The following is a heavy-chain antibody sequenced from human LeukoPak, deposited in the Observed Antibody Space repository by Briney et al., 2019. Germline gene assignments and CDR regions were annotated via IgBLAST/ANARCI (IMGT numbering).Heavy chain of an antibody. CDR3: ARLGALHDAFDV. Sequence: SEPLSLPCTVSGDPLRSYYWSWMRQPPAKGLEWVGNIHYSGSTKYSSSLKSRVTISVDTSNNQFSLRVTSLTAADTAVYYCARLGALHDAFDVWGQGTLVTVSS. D-gene: IGHD3-16*01. CDR1: GDPLRSYY. CDR2: IHYSGST. J-gene: IGHJ3*01. V-gene: IGHV4-59*12.